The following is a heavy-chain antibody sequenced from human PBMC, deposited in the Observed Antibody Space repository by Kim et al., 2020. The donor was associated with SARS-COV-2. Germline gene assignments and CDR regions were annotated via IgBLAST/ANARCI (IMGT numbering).Heavy chain of an antibody. V-gene: IGHV4-34*01. J-gene: IGHJ6*02. CDR3: ARGSEGITMIVVVKPYYDYGMDV. CDR1: GGSFSGYY. CDR2: INHSGST. Sequence: SETLSLTCAVYGGSFSGYYWSWIRQPPGKGLEWIGEINHSGSTNYNPSLKSRVTISVDTSKNQFSLKLSSVTAADTAVYYCARGSEGITMIVVVKPYYDYGMDVWGQGTTVTVSS. D-gene: IGHD3-22*01.